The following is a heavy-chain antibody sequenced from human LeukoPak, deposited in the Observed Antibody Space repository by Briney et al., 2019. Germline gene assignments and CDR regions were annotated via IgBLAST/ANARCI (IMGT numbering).Heavy chain of an antibody. Sequence: ASVKVSCKASGYTFTSYYMHWVRQAPGQGLEWMGIINPSGGSTSYAQKFQGRVTMTRDTSTSTVYMDLSRLRSDDTAVYYCARNNYYDSSGYSWFDPWGQGTLVTVSS. CDR3: ARNNYYDSSGYSWFDP. D-gene: IGHD3-22*01. CDR1: GYTFTSYY. V-gene: IGHV1-46*01. J-gene: IGHJ5*02. CDR2: INPSGGST.